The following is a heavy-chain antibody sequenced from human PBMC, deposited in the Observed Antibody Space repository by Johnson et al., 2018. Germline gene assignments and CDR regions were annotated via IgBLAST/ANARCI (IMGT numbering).Heavy chain of an antibody. J-gene: IGHJ3*02. V-gene: IGHV3-30-3*01. D-gene: IGHD6-25*01. Sequence: QVQLVQSGGGVVQPGRSLRLSCAASGFTFSSYAMHWVRQAPGKGLEWVAVISYDGSNKYYADSVKGRFTISRDNSKNTLYLQMKSLRAEDTAVYYCARDSCAYSSGGQKVAFDIWGQGTMVTVSS. CDR2: ISYDGSNK. CDR3: ARDSCAYSSGGQKVAFDI. CDR1: GFTFSSYA.